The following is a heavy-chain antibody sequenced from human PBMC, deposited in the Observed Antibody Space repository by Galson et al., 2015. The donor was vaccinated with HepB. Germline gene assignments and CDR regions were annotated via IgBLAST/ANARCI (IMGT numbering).Heavy chain of an antibody. V-gene: IGHV3-23*01. CDR3: AKGEIDSAWYKGDYCFDQ. CDR2: IGGSGDKS. Sequence: SLRLSCAASGFSFRNYAMTWVRQATGRGLEWVSVIGGSGDKSDYADSVKGRFTISRDNSNNTLYLLMHSLRVEGTATYYCAKGEIDSAWYKGDYCFDQWGRGTVVTVSS. CDR1: GFSFRNYA. D-gene: IGHD6-19*01. J-gene: IGHJ2*01.